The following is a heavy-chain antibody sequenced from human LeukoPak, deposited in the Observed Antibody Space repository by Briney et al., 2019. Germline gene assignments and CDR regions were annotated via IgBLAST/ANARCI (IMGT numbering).Heavy chain of an antibody. V-gene: IGHV1-2*02. Sequence: ASVKVSCKASGYTFTGYYMHWVRQAPGQGLEWMGWINPNSGGTNYAQKFQGRGTMTRDTAISTDYMELSRLRSEDTAVYYCASSGSNYGTNYYYSYMDVWGKGTTVTVSS. CDR1: GYTFTGYY. D-gene: IGHD4-11*01. CDR3: ASSGSNYGTNYYYSYMDV. J-gene: IGHJ6*03. CDR2: INPNSGGT.